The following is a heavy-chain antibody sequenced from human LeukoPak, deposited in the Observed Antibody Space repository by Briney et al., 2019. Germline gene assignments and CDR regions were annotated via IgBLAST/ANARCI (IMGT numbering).Heavy chain of an antibody. CDR2: ISSSGSTI. Sequence: GGSLRLSCAASGFTFSSYEMNWVRQAPGKGLEWVSYISSSGSTIYYADSVKGRFTISRDNAKNSLYLQMNSLGAEDTAVYYCARDPDYGDPDYWGQGTLVTVSS. CDR1: GFTFSSYE. V-gene: IGHV3-48*03. CDR3: ARDPDYGDPDY. D-gene: IGHD4-17*01. J-gene: IGHJ4*02.